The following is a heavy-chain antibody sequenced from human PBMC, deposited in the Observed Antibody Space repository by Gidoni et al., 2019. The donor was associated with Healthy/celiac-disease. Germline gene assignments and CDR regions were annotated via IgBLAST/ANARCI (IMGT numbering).Heavy chain of an antibody. V-gene: IGHV3-30*04. D-gene: IGHD6-13*01. CDR3: ASPKQQLVPDDAFDI. CDR1: GFTFRSYA. Sequence: QVQLVESGGGVVQPGRSLRLSCAASGFTFRSYAMHWVRQAPGKGLEWVAVISYDGSNKYYADSVKGRFTISRDNSKNTLYLQMNSLRAEDTAVYYCASPKQQLVPDDAFDIWGQGTMVTVSS. CDR2: ISYDGSNK. J-gene: IGHJ3*02.